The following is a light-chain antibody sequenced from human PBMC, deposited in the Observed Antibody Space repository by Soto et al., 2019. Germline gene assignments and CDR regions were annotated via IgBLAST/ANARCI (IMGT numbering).Light chain of an antibody. J-gene: IGLJ1*01. V-gene: IGLV2-14*01. CDR2: EVS. Sequence: QSVLTQPASVSGSPGQSLTISCPGTSSDVGGYNYVSWYQQHPGKAPKLMIYEVSNRPSGVSNRFSGSKSGNTASLTISGLQAEDEADYYCSSYTSSSTYVFGTGTKVTVL. CDR1: SSDVGGYNY. CDR3: SSYTSSSTYV.